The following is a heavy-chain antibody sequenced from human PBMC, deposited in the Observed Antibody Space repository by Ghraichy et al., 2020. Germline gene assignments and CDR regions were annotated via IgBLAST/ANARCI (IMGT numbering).Heavy chain of an antibody. Sequence: GESLNISCAASGFTVSSNYMSWVRQAPGKGLEWVSVIYSGGSTYYAASVKGRFTISRDNSKNTLYLQMNSLRAEDTAVYYCARVVEAYCSGGSCYDYRDYWGQGTLVTVSS. CDR2: IYSGGST. D-gene: IGHD2-15*01. CDR1: GFTVSSNY. CDR3: ARVVEAYCSGGSCYDYRDY. J-gene: IGHJ4*02. V-gene: IGHV3-53*01.